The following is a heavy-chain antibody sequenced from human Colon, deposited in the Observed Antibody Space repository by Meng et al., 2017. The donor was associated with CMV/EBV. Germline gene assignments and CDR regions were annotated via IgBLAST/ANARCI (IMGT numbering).Heavy chain of an antibody. CDR3: ARIDGFLERQNSRAQPYDI. D-gene: IGHD3-3*01. J-gene: IGHJ3*02. Sequence: GGSLRLSCAASGFTLRFYAVHWVRQAPGKGLEWVAVVSHDGNNQYYGDSVKGRFTISRDNSKNTVYLQMDSLRVEDTAIYYCARIDGFLERQNSRAQPYDIWGQGTLVTVSS. V-gene: IGHV3-30*04. CDR2: VSHDGNNQ. CDR1: GFTLRFYA.